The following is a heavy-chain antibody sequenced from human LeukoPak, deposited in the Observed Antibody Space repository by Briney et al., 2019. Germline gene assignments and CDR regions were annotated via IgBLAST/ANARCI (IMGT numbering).Heavy chain of an antibody. Sequence: GGSLRLSRAASGFTFSSYSMNWVRQAPGKGLEWVSSISSSSSYIYYADSVKGRFTISRDNAKNSLYLQMNSLRAEDTAVYYCARDSGYAGETFDYWGQGTLVTVSS. CDR1: GFTFSSYS. CDR3: ARDSGYAGETFDY. CDR2: ISSSSSYI. J-gene: IGHJ4*02. D-gene: IGHD5-12*01. V-gene: IGHV3-21*01.